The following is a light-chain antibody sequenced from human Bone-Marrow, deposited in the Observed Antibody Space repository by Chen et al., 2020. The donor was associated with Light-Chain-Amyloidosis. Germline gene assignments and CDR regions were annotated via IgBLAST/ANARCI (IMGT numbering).Light chain of an antibody. V-gene: IGLV3-21*02. CDR3: QVWDRSSGRPV. J-gene: IGLJ3*02. Sequence: SYVLTQPSSVSGAPGQTATIACGGNNIGTTSVHWYQQTPGQAPLLVVYAASDRPSGIPERLSGSNSGNTATLTISRVEAGDEADYYCQVWDRSSGRPVFGGGTKLTVL. CDR1: NIGTTS. CDR2: AAS.